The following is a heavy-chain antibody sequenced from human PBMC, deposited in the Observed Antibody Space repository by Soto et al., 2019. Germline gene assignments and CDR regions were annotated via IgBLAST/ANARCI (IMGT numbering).Heavy chain of an antibody. V-gene: IGHV4-61*01. J-gene: IGHJ4*02. D-gene: IGHD3-22*01. Sequence: PSETLSLTCTVSGGSVTSGSYYWSWIRQPPGKGLEWIAYIYYSGSTNYNPSLKSRVTISADPSKNQFSLKLSSVTAADTAIYHCARALGYDSGAFDYWGQGALVTVSS. CDR1: GGSVTSGSYY. CDR2: IYYSGST. CDR3: ARALGYDSGAFDY.